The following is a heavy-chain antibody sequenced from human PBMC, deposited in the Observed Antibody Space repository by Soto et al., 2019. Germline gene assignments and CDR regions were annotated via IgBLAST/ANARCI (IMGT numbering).Heavy chain of an antibody. Sequence: GESLKISCKGSGYSFTSYWISWVSQMPGKGLEWMGRIDPSDSYTNYSPSFQGHVTISADKSISTAYLQWSSLKASDTAMYYCARSSYSSGWLSQGDWFDPWGQGTLVTVSS. V-gene: IGHV5-10-1*01. CDR3: ARSSYSSGWLSQGDWFDP. D-gene: IGHD6-19*01. J-gene: IGHJ5*02. CDR2: IDPSDSYT. CDR1: GYSFTSYW.